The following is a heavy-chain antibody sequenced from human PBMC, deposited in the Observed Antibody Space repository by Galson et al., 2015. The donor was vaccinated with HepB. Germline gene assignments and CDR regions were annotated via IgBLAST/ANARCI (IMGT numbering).Heavy chain of an antibody. CDR3: AKSGGSPRPIVAVAGY. CDR2: ISGSGGST. D-gene: IGHD6-19*01. J-gene: IGHJ4*02. V-gene: IGHV3-23*01. Sequence: SLRLSCAASGFTFSSYAMSWVRQAPGKGLEWVSAISGSGGSTYYADSVKGRFTISRDNSKNTLYLQMNSLRAEDTAVYYCAKSGGSPRPIVAVAGYWGQGTLVTVSS. CDR1: GFTFSSYA.